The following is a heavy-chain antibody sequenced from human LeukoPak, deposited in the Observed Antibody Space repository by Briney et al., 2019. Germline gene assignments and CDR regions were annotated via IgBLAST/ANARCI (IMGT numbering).Heavy chain of an antibody. J-gene: IGHJ4*02. D-gene: IGHD3-22*01. CDR3: ASTSPKYYYESSGYSSLFDN. Sequence: SETLSLTCTVSGDSISSTNYYWGWIRQPPGKGLEWIGSIYYSGSTYYNPSLESRVTISIDTSKNQFSLKLNSVTAADTAMYYCASTSPKYYYESSGYSSLFDNWGQGTLVTVSS. CDR2: IYYSGST. CDR1: GDSISSTNYY. V-gene: IGHV4-39*07.